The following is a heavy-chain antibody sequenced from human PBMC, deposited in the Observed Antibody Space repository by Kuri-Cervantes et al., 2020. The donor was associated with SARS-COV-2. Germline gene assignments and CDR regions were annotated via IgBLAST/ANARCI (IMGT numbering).Heavy chain of an antibody. V-gene: IGHV3-21*01. CDR1: GFTFSSYS. CDR2: ISSSSSYI. J-gene: IGHJ6*02. D-gene: IGHD6-13*01. Sequence: GGSLRLSCAASGFTFSSYSMNWVRQAPGKGLEWVSSISSSSSYIYYADSVKGLFTIARDNAKNSLYLQMNSLRAEDTAVYYRARDRTRSSWYVWGGSIYGMDVWGQGTTVTVSS. CDR3: ARDRTRSSWYVWGGSIYGMDV.